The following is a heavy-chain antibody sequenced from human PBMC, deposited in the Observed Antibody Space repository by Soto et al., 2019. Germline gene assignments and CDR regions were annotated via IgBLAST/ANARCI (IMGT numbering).Heavy chain of an antibody. J-gene: IGHJ5*01. CDR2: ISPDVSLI. V-gene: IGHV3-48*03. Sequence: EVQLVESGGGLIQPGGSLRLSCAASGFTFSNYEMNWIRQAPGKGLEWVSYISPDVSLIYYADSVKGRFTISRDNAKNSLYLQVGSLRAEDTAVYYCGTTMGMAALPACSWCHRTLVTVSS. CDR1: GFTFSNYE. CDR3: GTTMGMAALPACS. D-gene: IGHD6-13*01.